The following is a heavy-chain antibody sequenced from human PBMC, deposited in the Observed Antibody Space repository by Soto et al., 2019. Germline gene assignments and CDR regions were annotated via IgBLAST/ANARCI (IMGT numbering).Heavy chain of an antibody. CDR1: GFTFSSYA. V-gene: IGHV3-30-3*01. J-gene: IGHJ6*02. CDR2: ISYDGSNK. Sequence: GGSLRLSCAASGFTFSSYAMHWVRQAPGKGLEWVAVISYDGSNKYYADSVKGRFTISRDNSKNTLYLQMNSLRAEDTAVYYCARALSGGFWSGYYYYGMDVWGQGTTVTVPS. CDR3: ARALSGGFWSGYYYYGMDV. D-gene: IGHD3-3*01.